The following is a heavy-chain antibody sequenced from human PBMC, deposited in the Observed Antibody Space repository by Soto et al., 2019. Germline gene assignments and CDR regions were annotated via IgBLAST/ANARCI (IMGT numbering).Heavy chain of an antibody. D-gene: IGHD1-26*01. CDR3: ARAPSGSYPEFDY. CDR1: GFIFRSYT. Sequence: PGGSLRLSCAVSGFIFRSYTMHWVRQAPGKGLEWVGVITYDGANQYYADSVKGRFTISRDNSRNTLSLQLNSLRPDDTAVYYCARAPSGSYPEFDYWGQGALVTVSS. CDR2: ITYDGANQ. V-gene: IGHV3-30-3*01. J-gene: IGHJ4*02.